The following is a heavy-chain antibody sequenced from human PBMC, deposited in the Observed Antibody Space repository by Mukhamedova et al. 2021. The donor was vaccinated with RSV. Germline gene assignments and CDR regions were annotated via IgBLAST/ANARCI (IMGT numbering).Heavy chain of an antibody. D-gene: IGHD2-15*01. V-gene: IGHV2-70*01. CDR3: ARTPNSGGFDF. J-gene: IGHJ4*02. Sequence: GKALEWLALIDWDDDKYYNRSLKTRLTISKDTSKNQVVLTMTNLDPADTATYYCARTPNSGGFDFWGQGALVTVFS. CDR2: IDWDDDK.